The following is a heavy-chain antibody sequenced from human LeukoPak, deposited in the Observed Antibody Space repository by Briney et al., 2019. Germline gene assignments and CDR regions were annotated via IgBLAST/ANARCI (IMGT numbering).Heavy chain of an antibody. CDR2: IIPIFGTA. D-gene: IGHD5-18*01. CDR3: ARDFGYSYGYNYFDY. Sequence: ASVKVSCKASGGTFSSYAISWVRQAPGQGLEWMGGIIPIFGTANYAQEFQGRVTITTDESTSTAYMELSSLRSEDTAVYYCARDFGYSYGYNYFDYWGQGTLVTVSS. CDR1: GGTFSSYA. J-gene: IGHJ4*02. V-gene: IGHV1-69*05.